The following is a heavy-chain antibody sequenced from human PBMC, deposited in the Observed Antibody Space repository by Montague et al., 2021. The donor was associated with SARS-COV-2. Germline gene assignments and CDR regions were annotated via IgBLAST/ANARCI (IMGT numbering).Heavy chain of an antibody. J-gene: IGHJ6*03. V-gene: IGHV4-59*01. D-gene: IGHD3-3*01. CDR2: IYYSGST. CDR1: GGSISSYY. Sequence: SETLSLTCTVSGGSISSYYWSWIRQPPGKGLEWIGYIYYSGSTNYNPSLKSRVTISVDTSKNQFSLKLSSVTAADTAVYYCARGIFTIPFIPPHYYMDVWGKGTTVTVSS. CDR3: ARGIFTIPFIPPHYYMDV.